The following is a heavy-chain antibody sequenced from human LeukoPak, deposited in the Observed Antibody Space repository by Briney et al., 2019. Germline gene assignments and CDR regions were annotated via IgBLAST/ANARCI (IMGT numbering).Heavy chain of an antibody. J-gene: IGHJ6*03. CDR3: ARVVIGYSYGKVYYYYYYMDV. Sequence: GGSLRLSCAASGFTFSNYAMHWVRQAPGKGLEWVSFIRFDGSNQYYADSVKGRFTISRDNAKNSLYLQMNSLRAEDTAVYYCARVVIGYSYGKVYYYYYYMDVWGKGTTVTVSS. D-gene: IGHD5-18*01. CDR2: IRFDGSNQ. CDR1: GFTFSNYA. V-gene: IGHV3-30*02.